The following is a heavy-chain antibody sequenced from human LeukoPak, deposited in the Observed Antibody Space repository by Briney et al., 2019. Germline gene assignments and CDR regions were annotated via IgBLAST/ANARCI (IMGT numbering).Heavy chain of an antibody. D-gene: IGHD2-2*01. CDR1: GGSISSSSYY. V-gene: IGHV4-61*01. CDR2: IYYSGST. Sequence: PSETLSLTCTVSGGSISSSSYYWSWIRQPPGKGLEWIGYIYYSGSTNYNPSLKSRVTISVDTSKNQFSLKLSSVTAADTAVYYCARSVVPDYWGQGTLVTVSS. J-gene: IGHJ4*02. CDR3: ARSVVPDY.